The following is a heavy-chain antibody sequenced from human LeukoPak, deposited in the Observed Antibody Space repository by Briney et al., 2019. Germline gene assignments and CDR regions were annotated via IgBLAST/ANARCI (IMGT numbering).Heavy chain of an antibody. Sequence: SETLSLTCTVSGGSINDHFWSWIRQPPGKGLEYIGHIHYSGSTNYNPSLKSRVTISIDTSKKQFSLILRSVTAADTAVYFCARLRASGYDSMLDYWGQGTLVTVSS. CDR1: GGSINDHF. CDR2: IHYSGST. D-gene: IGHD5-12*01. CDR3: ARLRASGYDSMLDY. V-gene: IGHV4-59*11. J-gene: IGHJ4*02.